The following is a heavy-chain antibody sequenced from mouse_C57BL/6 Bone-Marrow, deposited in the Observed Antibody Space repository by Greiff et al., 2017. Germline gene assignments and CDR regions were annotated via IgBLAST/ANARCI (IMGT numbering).Heavy chain of an antibody. D-gene: IGHD2-5*01. J-gene: IGHJ4*01. V-gene: IGHV5-17*01. Sequence: DVMLVESGGGLVKPGGSLKLSCAASGFTFSDYGMHWVRQAPEKGLEWVAYISSGSSTIYYADTVKGRFTSARDNAKNTLFLRMTSLRSEDTAMYDCATYYSKEGAMDYWGQGTSVTVSS. CDR2: ISSGSSTI. CDR1: GFTFSDYG. CDR3: ATYYSKEGAMDY.